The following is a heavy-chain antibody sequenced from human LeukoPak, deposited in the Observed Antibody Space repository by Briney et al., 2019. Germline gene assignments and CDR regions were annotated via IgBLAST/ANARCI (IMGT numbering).Heavy chain of an antibody. J-gene: IGHJ5*02. CDR3: AKNQQLDNWFDP. CDR2: ISYDGSNK. CDR1: GFTFSSYA. D-gene: IGHD6-13*01. Sequence: GRSLRLSCAASGFTFSSYAMHWVRQAPGKGLEWVAVISYDGSNKYYADSVKGRFTISRDNSKNTLYLQMNSLRAEDTAVYYCAKNQQLDNWFDPWGQGTLVTVSS. V-gene: IGHV3-30*04.